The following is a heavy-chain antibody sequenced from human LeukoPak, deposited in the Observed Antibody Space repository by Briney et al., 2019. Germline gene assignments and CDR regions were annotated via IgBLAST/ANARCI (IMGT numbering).Heavy chain of an antibody. CDR1: GGSISSYY. J-gene: IGHJ6*02. D-gene: IGHD4-17*01. Sequence: SETLSLTCTVSGGSISSYYWSWIRQPPGKGLEWIGYIYYSGSTNYNPSLKSRVTISVDTSKNQFSLKLSSVTAADTAVYYCARQGTVTGNYYYYGMDVWGQGTLVTVS. V-gene: IGHV4-59*08. CDR3: ARQGTVTGNYYYYGMDV. CDR2: IYYSGST.